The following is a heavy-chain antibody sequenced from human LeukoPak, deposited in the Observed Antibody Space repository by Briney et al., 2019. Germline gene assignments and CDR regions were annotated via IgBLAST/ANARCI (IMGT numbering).Heavy chain of an antibody. Sequence: GGSLRLSCAASGLTFSSYSMNWVRQAPGKGLGWVSSISSSSSYIYYADSVKGRFTISRDNAKNSLYLQMNSLRAEDTAVYYCARDWEYFYDFWSGPIDYWGQGTLVTVSS. CDR2: ISSSSSYI. CDR1: GLTFSSYS. D-gene: IGHD3-3*01. CDR3: ARDWEYFYDFWSGPIDY. J-gene: IGHJ4*02. V-gene: IGHV3-21*01.